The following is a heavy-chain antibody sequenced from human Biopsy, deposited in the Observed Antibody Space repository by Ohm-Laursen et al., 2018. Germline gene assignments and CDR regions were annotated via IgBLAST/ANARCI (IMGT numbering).Heavy chain of an antibody. D-gene: IGHD5-18*01. Sequence: SDTLSLTCTVSGDSINNFFWSWIRQPPGKGLEWIAYIDDTGNTKYNPSLLTRVTISIDTSRNQFSLEMTSMTAADTAVYYCARDGWQGYTYGFFESWGQGPLVTVSS. CDR1: GDSINNFF. CDR2: IDDTGNT. V-gene: IGHV4-59*01. J-gene: IGHJ4*02. CDR3: ARDGWQGYTYGFFES.